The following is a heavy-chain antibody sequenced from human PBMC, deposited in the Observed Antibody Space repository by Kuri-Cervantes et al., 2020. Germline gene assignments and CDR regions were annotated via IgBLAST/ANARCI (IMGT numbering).Heavy chain of an antibody. J-gene: IGHJ1*01. CDR2: IYNSGST. V-gene: IGHV4-59*12. CDR1: GDSISTYY. Sequence: SETLSLTCTVSGDSISTYYWSWIRQPPGKGLEWIGYIYNSGSTKYNPSLKSRVTISVDTSKNQFSLKLNSVTAADTAVYYCARGGGGSYFRFWGQGTLVTVSS. CDR3: ARGGGGSYFRF. D-gene: IGHD1-26*01.